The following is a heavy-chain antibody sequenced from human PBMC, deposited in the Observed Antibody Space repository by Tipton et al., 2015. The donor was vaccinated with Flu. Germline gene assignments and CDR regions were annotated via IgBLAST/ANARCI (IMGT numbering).Heavy chain of an antibody. CDR1: GYSISSGYY. D-gene: IGHD3-10*01. CDR2: IYHSGST. V-gene: IGHV4-38-2*02. J-gene: IGHJ5*01. CDR3: ARGSGSGTFVIFDF. Sequence: TLSLTCTVSGYSISSGYYWGWIRQPPGKGLEWIGSIYHSGSTYYNPSLKSRLTMSLDASKNQFSLTLNSVTAADTAVYYCARGSGSGTFVIFDFWGQGTLVTVSS.